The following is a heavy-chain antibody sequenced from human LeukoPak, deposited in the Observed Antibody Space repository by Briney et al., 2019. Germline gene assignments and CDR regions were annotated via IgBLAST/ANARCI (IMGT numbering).Heavy chain of an antibody. D-gene: IGHD2-2*01. CDR2: IIPIFGTA. CDR1: GYTFTSYA. J-gene: IGHJ6*03. V-gene: IGHV1-69*05. CDR3: ARGPVYCSSTSCYYYYMDV. Sequence: SVKVSRKASGYTFTSYAISWVRQAPGQGLEWMGGIIPIFGTANYAQKFQGRVTITTDESTSTAYMELSSLRSEDTAVYYCARGPVYCSSTSCYYYYMDVWGKGTTVNV.